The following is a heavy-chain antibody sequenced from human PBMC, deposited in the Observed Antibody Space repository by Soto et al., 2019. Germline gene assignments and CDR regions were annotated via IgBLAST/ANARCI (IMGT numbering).Heavy chain of an antibody. CDR3: ARGQSAVAGNGDWFDP. J-gene: IGHJ5*02. CDR2: IIPIFGTA. Sequence: QVQLVQSGAEVKKPGSSVKVSCKASGGTFSSYAISWVRQAPGQGLEWMGGIIPIFGTANYAQKFQGRVTITADESTSTDYMELSSLRSDDTSVYYCARGQSAVAGNGDWFDPWGQGPLVTVSS. CDR1: GGTFSSYA. D-gene: IGHD6-19*01. V-gene: IGHV1-69*01.